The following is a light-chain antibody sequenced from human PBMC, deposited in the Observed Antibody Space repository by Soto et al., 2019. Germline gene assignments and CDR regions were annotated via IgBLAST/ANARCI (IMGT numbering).Light chain of an antibody. CDR1: QNINNNY. J-gene: IGKJ2*01. V-gene: IGKV3D-15*03. CDR3: QHYNNWPFT. Sequence: MQSPGTLSLSPGGRATLSCRASQNINNNYLAWYQHKPGQAPRLLIYDASLRATGVPDRFSGSGSGTEFTLTISNLQSEDFAVYYCQHYNNWPFTFGQGTKVDIK. CDR2: DAS.